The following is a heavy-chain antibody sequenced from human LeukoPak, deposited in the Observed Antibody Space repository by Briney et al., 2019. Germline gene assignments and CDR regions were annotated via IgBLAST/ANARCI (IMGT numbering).Heavy chain of an antibody. CDR2: IYYSGGT. CDR3: ARGYDFWSGYLDYYYYYGMDV. Sequence: SETLSLTCTVSGGSISSYYWSWIRQPPGKGLEWIGYIYYSGGTNYNPSLKSRVTISVDTSKNQFSLKLSSVTAADTAVYYCARGYDFWSGYLDYYYYYGMDVWGQGTTVTVSS. V-gene: IGHV4-59*12. CDR1: GGSISSYY. D-gene: IGHD3-3*01. J-gene: IGHJ6*02.